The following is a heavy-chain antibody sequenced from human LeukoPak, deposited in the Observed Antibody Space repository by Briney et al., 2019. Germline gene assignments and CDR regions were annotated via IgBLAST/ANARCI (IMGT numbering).Heavy chain of an antibody. J-gene: IGHJ4*02. CDR3: GKTIYYGSGSSYYFDY. V-gene: IGHV3-11*01. CDR1: GFTFSDYY. D-gene: IGHD3-10*01. CDR2: ISSSGSTI. Sequence: PGGSLRLSCAASGFTFSDYYMSWIRQAPGKGLEWVSYISSSGSTIYYADSVKGRFTISRDNAKNSLYPQMNSLRAEDTAVYYCGKTIYYGSGSSYYFDYWGQGTLVTVSS.